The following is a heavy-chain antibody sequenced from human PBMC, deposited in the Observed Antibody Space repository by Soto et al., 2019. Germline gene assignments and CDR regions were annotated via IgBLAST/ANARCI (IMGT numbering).Heavy chain of an antibody. CDR3: ARDSHLGYCSGGSCYGGYYYGMDV. CDR2: IYTSGST. D-gene: IGHD2-15*01. Sequence: KTSETLSLTCTVSGGSISSYYWSWIRQPAGKGLEWIGRIYTSGSTNYNPSLKSRVTMSVDTSKNQFSLKLSSVTAADTAVYYCARDSHLGYCSGGSCYGGYYYGMDVRGQGTTVTVSS. V-gene: IGHV4-4*07. CDR1: GGSISSYY. J-gene: IGHJ6*02.